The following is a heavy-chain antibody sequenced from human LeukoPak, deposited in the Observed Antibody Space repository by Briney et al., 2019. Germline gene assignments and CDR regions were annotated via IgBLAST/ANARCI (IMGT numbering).Heavy chain of an antibody. CDR2: ISAYNGNT. Sequence: EASVKVSCKASGYTFTSYGISWVRQAPGQGLEWMGWISAYNGNTNYAQKLQGRVTMTTDTSTSTAYMELRSLRTDDTAVYYCASHKAGYSSSLSFDYWGQGTLVTVSS. V-gene: IGHV1-18*01. J-gene: IGHJ4*02. D-gene: IGHD6-13*01. CDR1: GYTFTSYG. CDR3: ASHKAGYSSSLSFDY.